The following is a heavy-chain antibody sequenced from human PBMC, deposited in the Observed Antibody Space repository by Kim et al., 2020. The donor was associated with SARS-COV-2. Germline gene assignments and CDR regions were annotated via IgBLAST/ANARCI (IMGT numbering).Heavy chain of an antibody. CDR3: AKAVDGTLVDWFDP. V-gene: IGHV3-30*02. D-gene: IGHD2-15*01. J-gene: IGHJ5*02. Sequence: ADSVRGRFTISRDNAKSRMYLQMNNMRSEDTDVYYCAKAVDGTLVDWFDPWGQGTLVTVSS.